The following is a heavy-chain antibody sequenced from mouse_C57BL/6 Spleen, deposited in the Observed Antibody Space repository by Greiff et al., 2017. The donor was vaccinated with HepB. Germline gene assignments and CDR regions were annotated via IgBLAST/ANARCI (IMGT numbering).Heavy chain of an antibody. CDR1: GYTFTDYY. V-gene: IGHV1-19*01. J-gene: IGHJ4*01. D-gene: IGHD1-1*01. CDR2: INPYNGGT. Sequence: EVQLQQSGPVLVKPGASVKMSCKASGYTFTDYYMNWVKQSHGKSLEWIGVINPYNGGTSYNQRFKGKATLTVDKSSSTAYRELKSLTSEDSAVYYCARNYYYGSSYEGAMDYWGQGTSVSVS. CDR3: ARNYYYGSSYEGAMDY.